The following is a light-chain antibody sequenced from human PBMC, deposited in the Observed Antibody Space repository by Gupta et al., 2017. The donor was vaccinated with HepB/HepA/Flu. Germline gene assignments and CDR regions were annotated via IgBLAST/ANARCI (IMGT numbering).Light chain of an antibody. CDR2: AAS. V-gene: IGKV1-39*01. CDR1: QSISTF. Sequence: QLTQYPSSLSASVGDRVTIACQASQSISTFLNWYQQKPGKAPDFLIYAASSMQSGVPSRFSGCGSGTDFTLTISSLQPEDFATYYCQQSYGLPRTFGEGTKVEIK. J-gene: IGKJ1*01. CDR3: QQSYGLPRT.